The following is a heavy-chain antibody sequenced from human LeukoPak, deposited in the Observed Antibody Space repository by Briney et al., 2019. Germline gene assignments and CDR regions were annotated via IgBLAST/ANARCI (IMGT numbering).Heavy chain of an antibody. V-gene: IGHV3-23*01. CDR2: ITSGGAP. CDR3: ARDPTAHYIGAFEF. J-gene: IGHJ3*01. CDR1: GFTFSNYA. Sequence: GGSLRLSCAASGFTFSNYAVMWVRQAPGQGLEWVSAITSGGAPRYADSVKGRFTISRDNSKNTLYLQMNSLRAEDTAQYFCARDPTAHYIGAFEFWGRGTVVTVSS. D-gene: IGHD4/OR15-4a*01.